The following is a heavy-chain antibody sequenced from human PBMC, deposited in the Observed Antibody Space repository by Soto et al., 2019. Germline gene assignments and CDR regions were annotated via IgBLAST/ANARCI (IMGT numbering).Heavy chain of an antibody. V-gene: IGHV3-23*01. Sequence: EVQLLESGGGLVQPGGSLRLSCAASGFTFSSYAMSWVRQAPGKGLEWVSAISGSGGSTYYADSVKGRFTISRDNSKNTLYMHMNSRRAEDTAVYYCAYSSTPFDYWGQGNLVTVSS. CDR1: GFTFSSYA. J-gene: IGHJ4*02. D-gene: IGHD6-13*01. CDR3: AYSSTPFDY. CDR2: ISGSGGST.